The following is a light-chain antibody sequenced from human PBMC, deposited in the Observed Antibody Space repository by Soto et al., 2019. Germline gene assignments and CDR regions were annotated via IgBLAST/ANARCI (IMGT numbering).Light chain of an antibody. CDR2: GAC. V-gene: IGKV3-20*01. CDR3: QQDGSSGT. Sequence: IVLTQSPGTLSLSPGERATLSCRASQSFSNNYLAWYQKKPGQAPRLLIYGACNRATGIPDRFSGSGSGTDFTLTSSRLEPEDFAVYYCQQDGSSGTFGQGTKVDIK. J-gene: IGKJ1*01. CDR1: QSFSNNY.